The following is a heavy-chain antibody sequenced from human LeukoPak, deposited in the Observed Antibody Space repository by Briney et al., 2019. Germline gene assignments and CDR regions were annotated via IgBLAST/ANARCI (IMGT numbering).Heavy chain of an antibody. J-gene: IGHJ4*02. CDR1: GFTFSNAW. CDR3: VKGEGYDVSEPLFDY. V-gene: IGHV3-23*01. D-gene: IGHD3-3*01. Sequence: AGSLRLSCAASGFTFSNAWMSWVRQAPGKGLEWVSAISGSGGSTYYADSVKGRFTISRDNSKNTLYLQMNSLRAEDTAVYYCVKGEGYDVSEPLFDYWGQGTLVTVSS. CDR2: ISGSGGST.